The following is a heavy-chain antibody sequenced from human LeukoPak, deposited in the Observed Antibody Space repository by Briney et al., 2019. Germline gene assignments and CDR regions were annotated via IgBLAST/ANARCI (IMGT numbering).Heavy chain of an antibody. CDR1: GYTLTELS. CDR2: FNPEDGET. CDR3: ATVGYYYGSGSFDNWFDP. V-gene: IGHV1-24*01. D-gene: IGHD3-10*01. Sequence: ASVEVSCKVSGYTLTELSMHWVRQAPGKGLEWMGGFNPEDGETIYAQKFQGRVTMTEDTSTDTAYMELSSLRSEDTAVYYCATVGYYYGSGSFDNWFDPWGQGTLVTVSS. J-gene: IGHJ5*02.